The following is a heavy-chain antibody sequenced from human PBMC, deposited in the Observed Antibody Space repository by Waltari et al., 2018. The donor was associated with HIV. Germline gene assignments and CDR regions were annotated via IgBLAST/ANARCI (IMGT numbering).Heavy chain of an antibody. CDR1: GLAFQNFA. V-gene: IGHV3-33*01. Sequence: QVQLVESGGGVVPPGRSLRLSCAASGLAFQNFAMNWVRQAPGKGLEWVGNIYYDGSKKFYGDSVRGRFTISRDNSKQILYLQMNSLRVEDTALYYCARDYNYAPDYWGQGTLVVVSS. J-gene: IGHJ4*02. CDR2: IYYDGSKK. D-gene: IGHD5-18*01. CDR3: ARDYNYAPDY.